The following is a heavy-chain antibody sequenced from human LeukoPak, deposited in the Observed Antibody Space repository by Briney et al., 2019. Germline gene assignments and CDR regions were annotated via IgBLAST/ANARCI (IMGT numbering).Heavy chain of an antibody. CDR3: IALAWTVADYYMDV. V-gene: IGHV3-73*01. D-gene: IGHD2-15*01. CDR2: IRSKADTNAT. CDR1: GFTFSGSA. Sequence: SGGPLRLSCAASGFTFSGSAMQWVRQASGKGLEWVGRIRSKADTNATAYAASVKGRFTISRHDTKNTAYLQMNRLKTEDTAVYYSIALAWTVADYYMDVWGKGTTVTVSS. J-gene: IGHJ6*03.